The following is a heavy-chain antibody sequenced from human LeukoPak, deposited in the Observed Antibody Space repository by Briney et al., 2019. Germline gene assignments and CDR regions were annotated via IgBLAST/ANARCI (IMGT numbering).Heavy chain of an antibody. J-gene: IGHJ3*02. CDR1: VGTFSSYA. V-gene: IGHV1-69*05. CDR2: IIPIFGTA. CDR3: ARSPDRSAFDI. Sequence: SVKVSCKASVGTFSSYAISWVRQAPGQGLEWMGRIIPIFGTANYAQKFQGRVTITTEESTSTAYMALSSLRSEDTAVYYCARSPDRSAFDIWGQGTMVTVSS.